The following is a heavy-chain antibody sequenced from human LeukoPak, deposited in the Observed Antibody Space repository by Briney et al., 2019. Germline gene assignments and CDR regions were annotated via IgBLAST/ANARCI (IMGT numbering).Heavy chain of an antibody. CDR1: GFTFSSYA. CDR3: ARGRRCSGGSCYGRLDY. Sequence: GGSHSLSCPASGFTFSSYAMHWVRQAPGKGLEGVSGISYDGSNKYYADSVKGRFTISRDNSKNTLYLQMNSLRAEDTAVYYCARGRRCSGGSCYGRLDYWGQGTLVTVSS. J-gene: IGHJ4*02. V-gene: IGHV3-30*04. D-gene: IGHD2-15*01. CDR2: ISYDGSNK.